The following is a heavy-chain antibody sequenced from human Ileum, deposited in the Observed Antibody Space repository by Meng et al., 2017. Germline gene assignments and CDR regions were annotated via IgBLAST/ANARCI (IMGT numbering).Heavy chain of an antibody. J-gene: IGHJ4*02. V-gene: IGHV7-4-1*02. CDR2: INPNTGNP. CDR1: DYTFTSYA. Sequence: PVSAVTVSCKTSDYTFTSYAINWVRQAPGQGLEWMGWINPNTGNPTYAQGFTGRFVFSLDTSVSTAYLQISSLKAEDTAVYYCARGDSYGYVGIDYWGQGTLVTVSS. CDR3: ARGDSYGYVGIDY. D-gene: IGHD5-18*01.